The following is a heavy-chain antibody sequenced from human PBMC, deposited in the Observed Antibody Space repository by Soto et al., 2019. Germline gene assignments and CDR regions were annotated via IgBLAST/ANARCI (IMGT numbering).Heavy chain of an antibody. CDR3: ARYCSSSSCSQLYGMDV. CDR1: GYSFTKYW. J-gene: IGHJ6*02. D-gene: IGHD2-2*01. V-gene: IGHV5-10-1*01. Sequence: LGESLKISCNGSGYSFTKYWIIWVRQVPGKGLEWMGRIDTSYSYSHYSPSFQGHVTISVDKSISTGYLQWSSLKASDTAMYYCARYCSSSSCSQLYGMDVWGQGTTVTVSS. CDR2: IDTSYSYS.